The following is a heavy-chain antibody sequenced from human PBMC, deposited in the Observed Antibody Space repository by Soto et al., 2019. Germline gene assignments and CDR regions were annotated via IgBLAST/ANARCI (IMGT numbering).Heavy chain of an antibody. V-gene: IGHV1-18*01. J-gene: IGHJ4*02. CDR2: ISAYNGNT. D-gene: IGHD2-15*01. CDR3: ARIVLDIVVVVAPTASELDY. Sequence: QVQLVQSGAEVKKPGASVKVSCKASGYTFTSYGISWVRQAPGQGLEWMGWISAYNGNTNYAQKLQGRVTMTTDTSTSTAYMELRSLRSDDTAVYYCARIVLDIVVVVAPTASELDYWGQGTLVTVSS. CDR1: GYTFTSYG.